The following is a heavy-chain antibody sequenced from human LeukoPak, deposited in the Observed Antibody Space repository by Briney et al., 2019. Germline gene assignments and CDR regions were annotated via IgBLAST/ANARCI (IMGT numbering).Heavy chain of an antibody. D-gene: IGHD6-19*01. Sequence: TSETLSLTCTVSGGSISSGTYYWGWIRQPQGKGLEWIVKINHSGSTNYNPSLKSRVTISVGTSKNQFSLKLISVTAADTAVYYCARKEQWLPHDAFDIWGQGTMVTVSS. CDR3: ARKEQWLPHDAFDI. V-gene: IGHV4-39*07. J-gene: IGHJ3*02. CDR1: GGSISSGTYY. CDR2: INHSGST.